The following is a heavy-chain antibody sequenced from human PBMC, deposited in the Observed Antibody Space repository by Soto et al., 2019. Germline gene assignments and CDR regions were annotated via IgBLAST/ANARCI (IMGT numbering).Heavy chain of an antibody. V-gene: IGHV1-3*01. CDR1: GYTFTSYA. CDR3: ARGGGAARPGGYYYYYGMDV. D-gene: IGHD6-6*01. CDR2: INAGNGNT. Sequence: ASVKVSCKASGYTFTSYAMHWVRQAPGQRLEWMGWINAGNGNTKYSQKFQGRVTITRDTSASTAYMELSSLRSEDTAVYYCARGGGAARPGGYYYYYGMDVWGQGTTVTVSS. J-gene: IGHJ6*02.